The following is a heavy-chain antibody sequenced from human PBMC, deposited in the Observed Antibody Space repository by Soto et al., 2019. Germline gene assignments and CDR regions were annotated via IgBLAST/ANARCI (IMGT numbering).Heavy chain of an antibody. J-gene: IGHJ4*02. CDR1: GFTFSDYY. CDR2: ISSSGSTI. V-gene: IGHV3-11*01. D-gene: IGHD2-21*02. CDR3: ARVGVVTSLLMDYFDY. Sequence: GSLRLSCAASGFTFSDYYMSWIRQAPGKGLEWVSYISSSGSTIYYADSVKGRFTISRDNAKNSLYLQMNSLRAEDTAVYYCARVGVVTSLLMDYFDYWGQGTLVTVSS.